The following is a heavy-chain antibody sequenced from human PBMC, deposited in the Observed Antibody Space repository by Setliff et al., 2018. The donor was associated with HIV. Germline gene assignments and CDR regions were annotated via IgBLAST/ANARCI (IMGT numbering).Heavy chain of an antibody. V-gene: IGHV4-34*01. Sequence: SETLSLTCAVYGGSFSGYYWSWIRQPPGKGLEWIGEINHSGSPNYNPSLKSRVTISVDTSKNQFSLKLSSVTAADTAIFYCARAGRYSSGRYANYYFDFWGQGTLVTVSS. CDR3: ARAGRYSSGRYANYYFDF. J-gene: IGHJ4*02. CDR2: INHSGSP. CDR1: GGSFSGYY. D-gene: IGHD6-19*01.